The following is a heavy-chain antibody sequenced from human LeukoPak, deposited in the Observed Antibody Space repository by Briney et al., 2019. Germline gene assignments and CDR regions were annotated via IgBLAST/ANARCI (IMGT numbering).Heavy chain of an antibody. CDR3: ARGRYSSSSVVSFLDRPYYYYYMDV. CDR2: IIPIFGTA. V-gene: IGHV1-69*06. Sequence: GASVKVSCKASGGTFSSYGISWVRQAPGQGLEWMGGIIPIFGTANYAQKFQGRVTITADKSTSTAYMELSSLRSEDTAVYYCARGRYSSSSVVSFLDRPYYYYYMDVWGQGTLVTVSS. J-gene: IGHJ6*03. CDR1: GGTFSSYG. D-gene: IGHD6-6*01.